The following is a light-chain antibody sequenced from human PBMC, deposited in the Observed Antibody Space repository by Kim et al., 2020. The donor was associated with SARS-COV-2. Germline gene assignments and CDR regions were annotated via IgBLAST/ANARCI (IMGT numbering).Light chain of an antibody. J-gene: IGKJ2*03. Sequence: CASVGNRVTITCRASQSVSTSLNWYQHQPGKAPKLLIYAVSSLQGEVPSRFSGSGSGTDFTLTITSLQPEDSGIYYCQQSHGFPYSFGQGPKLEI. CDR3: QQSHGFPYS. V-gene: IGKV1-39*01. CDR2: AVS. CDR1: QSVSTS.